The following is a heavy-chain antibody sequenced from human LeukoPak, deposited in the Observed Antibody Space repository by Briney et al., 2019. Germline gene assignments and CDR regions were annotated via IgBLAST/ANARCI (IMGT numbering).Heavy chain of an antibody. CDR3: ARDSHYDILTGYCPLDY. Sequence: ASVKVSCKASGYTFTGYYMHWVRQAPGQGLEWMGWINTNTGNPTYAQGFTGRFVFSLDTSVSTAYLQISSLKAEDTAVYYCARDSHYDILTGYCPLDYWGQGTLVTVSS. V-gene: IGHV7-4-1*02. CDR2: INTNTGNP. D-gene: IGHD3-9*01. J-gene: IGHJ4*02. CDR1: GYTFTGYY.